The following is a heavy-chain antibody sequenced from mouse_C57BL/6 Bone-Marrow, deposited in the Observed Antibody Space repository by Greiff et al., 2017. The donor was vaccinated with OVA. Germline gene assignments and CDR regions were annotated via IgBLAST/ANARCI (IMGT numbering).Heavy chain of an antibody. V-gene: IGHV2-2*01. J-gene: IGHJ1*03. D-gene: IGHD4-1*01. CDR2: IWSGGST. CDR1: GFSLTSYG. CDR3: AITGTYWYFDV. Sequence: QVQLQQSGPGLVQPSQSLSITCTVSGFSLTSYGVHWVRQSPGKGLEWLGVIWSGGSTDYNAAFISRLSISKDNSKSQVFFKMNSLRADDTAIYYCAITGTYWYFDVWGTGTTVTVSS.